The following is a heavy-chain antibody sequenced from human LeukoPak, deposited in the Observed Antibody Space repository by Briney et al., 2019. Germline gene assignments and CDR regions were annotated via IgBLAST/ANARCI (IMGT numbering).Heavy chain of an antibody. CDR2: IYYSGST. CDR1: GGSINSYY. Sequence: SETLSLTCTVSGGSINSYYWSWSRQPPGKGLEWIGYIYYSGSTEYNPSLKSRVTILVDTSKNQFSLKMSSVTAADTAVYYCARARDGHINNWFDPWGQGTLVTVSS. CDR3: ARARDGHINNWFDP. V-gene: IGHV4-59*01. J-gene: IGHJ5*02. D-gene: IGHD5-24*01.